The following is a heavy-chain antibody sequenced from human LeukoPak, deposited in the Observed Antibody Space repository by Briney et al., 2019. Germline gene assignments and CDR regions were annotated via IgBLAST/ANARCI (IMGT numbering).Heavy chain of an antibody. CDR2: TYYRSKWYN. CDR1: GDSVSSNSAA. CDR3: ARDPNYNWNDGGWFDP. V-gene: IGHV6-1*01. Sequence: SQTLSLTCALSGDSVSSNSAAWNWIRQSPSRGLEWPGRTYYRSKWYNDYAVSVKSRITTNPDTSKNQFSLQLNSVTPEDTAVYYCARDPNYNWNDGGWFDPWGQGTLVTVSS. D-gene: IGHD1-20*01. J-gene: IGHJ5*02.